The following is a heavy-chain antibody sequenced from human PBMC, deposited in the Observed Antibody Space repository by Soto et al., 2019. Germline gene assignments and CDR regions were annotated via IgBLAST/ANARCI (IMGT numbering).Heavy chain of an antibody. V-gene: IGHV4-39*01. J-gene: IGHJ6*02. CDR1: GGSISSSSYY. D-gene: IGHD1-1*01. CDR3: ARSSGTTNYYYYGMDV. Sequence: SETLSLTCTVSGGSISSSSYYWGWIRQPPGKGLEWIGRIYYSGSTYYNPSLKSRVTISVDTSKNQFSLKLSSVTAADTAVYYCARSSGTTNYYYYGMDVWGQGTTVTVSS. CDR2: IYYSGST.